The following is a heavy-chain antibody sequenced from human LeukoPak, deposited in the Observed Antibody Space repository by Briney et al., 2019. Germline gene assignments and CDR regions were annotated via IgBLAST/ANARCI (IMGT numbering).Heavy chain of an antibody. J-gene: IGHJ5*02. V-gene: IGHV4-59*12. Sequence: SETLSLTCTVSGGSISSYYWSWIRQPPGKGLEWIGYIYYSGSTNYNPSLKSRVTISVDTSKNQFSLKLSSVTAADTAVYYCANLAAAGTGWFDPWGQGTLVTVSS. CDR3: ANLAAAGTGWFDP. D-gene: IGHD6-13*01. CDR2: IYYSGST. CDR1: GGSISSYY.